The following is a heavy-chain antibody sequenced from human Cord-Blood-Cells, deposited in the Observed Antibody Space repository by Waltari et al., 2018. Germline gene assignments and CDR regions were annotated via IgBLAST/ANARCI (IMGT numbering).Heavy chain of an antibody. Sequence: QVQLVESGGGVVQPGRSLRLTCAAYGITFSSYPMHWVRQAPGKGLEWVAVISYDGSNKYYADSVKGRFTISRDNSKNTLYLQMNSLRAEDTAVYYCATNAFDIWGQGTMVTVSS. CDR1: GITFSSYP. J-gene: IGHJ3*02. CDR3: ATNAFDI. V-gene: IGHV3-30-3*01. CDR2: ISYDGSNK.